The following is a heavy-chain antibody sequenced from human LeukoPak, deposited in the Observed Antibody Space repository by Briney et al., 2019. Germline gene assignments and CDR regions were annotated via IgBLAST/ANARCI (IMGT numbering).Heavy chain of an antibody. Sequence: PSETLSLTCAVYGGSFSGYYWSWTRQPPGKGLEWIGEINHSGSTNYNPSLKSRVTISVDTSKNQFSLKLSSVTAADTAVYYCARSYGYYFDYWGQGTLVTVSS. CDR1: GGSFSGYY. V-gene: IGHV4-34*01. J-gene: IGHJ4*02. CDR3: ARSYGYYFDY. CDR2: INHSGST. D-gene: IGHD1-26*01.